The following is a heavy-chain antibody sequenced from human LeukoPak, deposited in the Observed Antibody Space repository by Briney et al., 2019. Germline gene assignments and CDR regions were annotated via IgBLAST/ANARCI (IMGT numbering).Heavy chain of an antibody. Sequence: GGSLRLSCAASGFLFRSYSMNWVRQAPGKGLEWVSSISGSDNSAYFADSVKGRFTISRDNSKNTLSLQMNSLRAEDTAVYYCAKDRSAAAPYCFDSWRQGTLVTVSS. CDR3: AKDRSAAAPYCFDS. CDR1: GFLFRSYS. D-gene: IGHD6-13*01. V-gene: IGHV3-23*01. CDR2: ISGSDNSA. J-gene: IGHJ4*02.